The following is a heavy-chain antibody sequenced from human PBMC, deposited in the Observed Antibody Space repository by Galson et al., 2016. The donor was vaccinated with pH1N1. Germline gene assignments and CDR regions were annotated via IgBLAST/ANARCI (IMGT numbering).Heavy chain of an antibody. D-gene: IGHD3-9*01. CDR3: ARRYFDT. Sequence: SLRLSCATSGLTFSNYWMHWVRQAPGKGLEWVANINQDGSEKYYVDSVKGRFIISRDNTKSSLYLQMNSLRVEDTAVYYCARRYFDTWGQGTLVTVSS. V-gene: IGHV3-7*01. J-gene: IGHJ4*02. CDR2: INQDGSEK. CDR1: GLTFSNYW.